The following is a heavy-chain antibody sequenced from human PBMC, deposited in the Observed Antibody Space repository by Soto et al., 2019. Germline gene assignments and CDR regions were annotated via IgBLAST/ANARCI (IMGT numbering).Heavy chain of an antibody. D-gene: IGHD4-17*01. Sequence: EVQLLESGGGLVQPGGSLRLSCAASGFTFSSYAMSWVRQAPGKGLEWVSAISGSGGSTYYADSVKGRFTISRDNSKNTLYLQMNSLRAEDTAVYYCATPGGKMTTVIYLRGFDYWGQGTLVTVSS. CDR1: GFTFSSYA. V-gene: IGHV3-23*01. CDR3: ATPGGKMTTVIYLRGFDY. J-gene: IGHJ4*02. CDR2: ISGSGGST.